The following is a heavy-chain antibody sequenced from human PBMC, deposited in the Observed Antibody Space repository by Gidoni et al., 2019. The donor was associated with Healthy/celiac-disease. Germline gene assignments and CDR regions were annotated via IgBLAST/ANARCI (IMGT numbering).Heavy chain of an antibody. J-gene: IGHJ4*02. CDR3: ARGAVGATSAFDY. CDR2: INHSGST. D-gene: IGHD1-26*01. Sequence: GLEWIGEINHSGSTNYNPSLKSRVTISVDTSKNQFSLKLSSVTAADTAVYYCARGAVGATSAFDYWGQGTLVTVSS. V-gene: IGHV4-34*01.